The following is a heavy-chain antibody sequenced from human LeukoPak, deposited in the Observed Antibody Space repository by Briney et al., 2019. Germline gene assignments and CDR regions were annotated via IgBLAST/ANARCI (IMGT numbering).Heavy chain of an antibody. CDR2: INPNSGGT. V-gene: IGHV1-2*02. J-gene: IGHJ4*02. CDR1: GGTFSSYA. D-gene: IGHD5-18*01. CDR3: ARSSLNTIQLWFPDY. Sequence: GSSVKVSCTASGGTFSSYAISWVRQAPGQGLEWMGWINPNSGGTNYAQKFQGRVTMTRDTSISTAYMELSRLRSDDTAVYYCARSSLNTIQLWFPDYWGQGTLVTVSS.